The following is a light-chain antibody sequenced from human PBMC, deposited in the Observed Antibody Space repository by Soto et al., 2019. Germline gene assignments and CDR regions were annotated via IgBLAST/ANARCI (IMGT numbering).Light chain of an antibody. Sequence: QSVLTQPASVAGSPGQSITISCSGTSSDLGTYNYVSWYQQHPDTPPKLIIYDVRNRPSGISDRFSGSKSGATVSLIISNLQAEDEADYYCFSSTTKISRHVLGTGTKVTVL. CDR2: DVR. V-gene: IGLV2-14*03. J-gene: IGLJ1*01. CDR1: SSDLGTYNY. CDR3: FSSTTKISRHV.